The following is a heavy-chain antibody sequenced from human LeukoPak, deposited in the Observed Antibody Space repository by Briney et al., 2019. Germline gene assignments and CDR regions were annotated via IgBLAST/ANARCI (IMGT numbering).Heavy chain of an antibody. J-gene: IGHJ4*02. Sequence: SETLSLTCTVSGGSISSSSYYWGWIRQPPGKGLEWIGSIYYSGSTYYNPSLKSRVTISVDKSKNQFSLKLSSVTAADTAVYYCARGGRTPFDYWGQGTLVTVSS. CDR1: GGSISSSSYY. CDR3: ARGGRTPFDY. D-gene: IGHD1-14*01. V-gene: IGHV4-39*07. CDR2: IYYSGST.